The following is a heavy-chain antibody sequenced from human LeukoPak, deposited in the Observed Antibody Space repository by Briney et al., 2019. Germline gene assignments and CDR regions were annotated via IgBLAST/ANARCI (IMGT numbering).Heavy chain of an antibody. V-gene: IGHV1-2*02. Sequence: LWSSVKVSCKASGYTFTGYYMHWVRQAPGQGLEWMGWINPNSGGTNYAQKFQGRVTMTRDTSISTAYMELSRLRSDDTAVYYCARDYRYYYDSSGYKNYYYYYYMDVWGKGTTVTISS. CDR2: INPNSGGT. J-gene: IGHJ6*03. D-gene: IGHD3-22*01. CDR3: ARDYRYYYDSSGYKNYYYYYYMDV. CDR1: GYTFTGYY.